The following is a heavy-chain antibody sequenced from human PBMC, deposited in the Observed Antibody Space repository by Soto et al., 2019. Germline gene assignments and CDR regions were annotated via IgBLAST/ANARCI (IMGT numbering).Heavy chain of an antibody. CDR3: AREGRYGSATHFDY. D-gene: IGHD6-25*01. V-gene: IGHV6-1*01. CDR1: GDSVSSNSAA. J-gene: IGHJ4*02. Sequence: SQTLSLTCAISGDSVSSNSAAWNWIRQSPSRGLEWLGRTYYRSKGYNDYAVSVKSRITINPDTSKNQFSLRVNSVTPEETAVYYCAREGRYGSATHFDYWGQGTLVTVSS. CDR2: TYYRSKGYN.